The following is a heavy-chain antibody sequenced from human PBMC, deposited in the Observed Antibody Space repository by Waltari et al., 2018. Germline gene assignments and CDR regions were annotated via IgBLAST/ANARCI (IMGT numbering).Heavy chain of an antibody. CDR2: IIPICGTA. J-gene: IGHJ2*01. Sequence: QVQLVQSGAEVKKPGSSVKVSCKASGGTFSSYAISWVRQAPGQGLEWMGGIIPICGTANYAQKFQGRVTITTDESTSTAYMELSSLRSEDTAVYYCVIEEMATIGAGYFDLWGRGTLVTVSS. CDR1: GGTFSSYA. V-gene: IGHV1-69*05. D-gene: IGHD5-12*01. CDR3: VIEEMATIGAGYFDL.